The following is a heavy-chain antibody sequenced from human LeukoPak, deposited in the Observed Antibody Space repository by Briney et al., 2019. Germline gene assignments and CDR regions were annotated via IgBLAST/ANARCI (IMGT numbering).Heavy chain of an antibody. J-gene: IGHJ4*02. CDR1: GFTFSSYA. V-gene: IGHV3-23*01. D-gene: IGHD4-17*01. CDR3: AKDLRGYGDYDY. CDR2: ISGSGGST. Sequence: GGSLGLSCAASGFTFSSYAMSWVRQAPGKGLEWVSAISGSGGSTYYADSVKGRFTISRDNSKNTLYLQMNSLRAEDTAVYYCAKDLRGYGDYDYWGQGTLVTVSS.